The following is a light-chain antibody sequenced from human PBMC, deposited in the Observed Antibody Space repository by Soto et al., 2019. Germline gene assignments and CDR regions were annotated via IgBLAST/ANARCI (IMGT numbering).Light chain of an antibody. J-gene: IGLJ2*01. CDR2: EVN. V-gene: IGLV2-14*01. CDR1: SSDVGGYNF. CDR3: SSYTSTSTPVV. Sequence: QSALTQPASVSGSPGQSITISCTGTSSDVGGYNFVSWYQQHPGKAPKLMIYEVNKRPSGVSNRFSGSKSGNTASLTISGLQAEDEADFYCSSYTSTSTPVVFGGGTKLTVL.